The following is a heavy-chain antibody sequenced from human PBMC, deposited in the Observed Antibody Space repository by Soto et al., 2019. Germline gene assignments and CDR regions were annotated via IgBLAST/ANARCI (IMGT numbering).Heavy chain of an antibody. D-gene: IGHD3-9*01. CDR1: GITFSGFW. V-gene: IGHV3-74*01. CDR3: ATVFEN. Sequence: VPLVESGGGSVQPGGSLRLSCVASGITFSGFWMHWVRQVPGKGLVWVARVDSGGSGTSYADFVKGRFTISRDNAKNTLSLQWDRLRVEDTAVYYCATVFENWGQGIPVIVSS. J-gene: IGHJ1*01. CDR2: VDSGGSGT.